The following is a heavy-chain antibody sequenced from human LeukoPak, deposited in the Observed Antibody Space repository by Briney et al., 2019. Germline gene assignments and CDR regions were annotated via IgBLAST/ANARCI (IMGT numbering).Heavy chain of an antibody. D-gene: IGHD2/OR15-2a*01. V-gene: IGHV3-7*03. CDR1: GFTFSIYW. Sequence: PGGSLRLSCAASGFTFSIYWMSWVRQAPGKGLEWVANIKQDGSEKFYVDSVKGRFTISRDNAKNSLVLQMHSLRAEDTAVYYCTTFYTRLTDYWGQGTLVTVSS. CDR3: TTFYTRLTDY. CDR2: IKQDGSEK. J-gene: IGHJ4*02.